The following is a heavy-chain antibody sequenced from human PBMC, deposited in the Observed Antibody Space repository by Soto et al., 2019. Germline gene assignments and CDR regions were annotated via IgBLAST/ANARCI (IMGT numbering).Heavy chain of an antibody. J-gene: IGHJ6*02. V-gene: IGHV3-30*18. Sequence: QVQLVESGGGVVQPGRSLSLSCAASGFTFSSYAIHCVRQAPGKGLEWVPVISYDASNQYYADSVTGRFSLSRDNSKNSLYLQISSLSAEDTAVYYCANAIAVFERMDVWGQGTTVTVSS. D-gene: IGHD3-3*01. CDR2: ISYDASNQ. CDR1: GFTFSSYA. CDR3: ANAIAVFERMDV.